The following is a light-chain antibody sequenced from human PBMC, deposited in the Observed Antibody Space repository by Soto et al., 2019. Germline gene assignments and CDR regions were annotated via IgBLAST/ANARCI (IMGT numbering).Light chain of an antibody. CDR1: QSVSSY. J-gene: IGKJ5*01. Sequence: EIVLTQSPGNLSLSPCGRATLSCRASQSVSSYLAWYQQKPGQAPRLLIYDASNRATGVPARFRGSGSGTDFTLTISSLEPEDFSVYYCQQRSNWPITFGQGTRLEIK. CDR2: DAS. CDR3: QQRSNWPIT. V-gene: IGKV3-11*01.